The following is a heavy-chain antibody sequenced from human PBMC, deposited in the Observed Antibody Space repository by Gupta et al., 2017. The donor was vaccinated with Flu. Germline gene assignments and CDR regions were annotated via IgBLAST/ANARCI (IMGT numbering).Heavy chain of an antibody. V-gene: IGHV1-69*01. CDR2: IIPIFGTA. Sequence: QVQLVQSGAEGKKPGSAVKVSCKASGGPFSSYSISWVRQAPGQVLEWKGGIIPIFGTANYAQKFQGRVTITADESTSTAYMELSSLRSEDTAVYYCAREYSSSSGDYWGQGTLVTVSS. CDR1: GGPFSSYS. CDR3: AREYSSSSGDY. J-gene: IGHJ4*02. D-gene: IGHD6-6*01.